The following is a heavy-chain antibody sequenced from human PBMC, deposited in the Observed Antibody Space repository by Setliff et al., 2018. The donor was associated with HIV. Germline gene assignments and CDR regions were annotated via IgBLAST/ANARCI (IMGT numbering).Heavy chain of an antibody. D-gene: IGHD3-22*01. J-gene: IGHJ4*02. CDR3: ARGGLGYYDSSGYYVTFDY. V-gene: IGHV1-18*01. Sequence: ASVKVSCKASGYDFTSYDINWVRQAPGQGLEWMGWINTYKGNTNYAQKFQGRVTMTTVTSTSTAYMELRRLRSDDTAVYYCARGGLGYYDSSGYYVTFDYWGQGTLVTVSS. CDR2: INTYKGNT. CDR1: GYDFTSYD.